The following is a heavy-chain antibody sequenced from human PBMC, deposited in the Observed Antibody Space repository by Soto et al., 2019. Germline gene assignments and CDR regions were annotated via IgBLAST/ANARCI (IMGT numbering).Heavy chain of an antibody. V-gene: IGHV3-74*01. D-gene: IGHD5-18*01. Sequence: GGSLRLSCAASGFTFSSYWMHWVRQAPGKGLVWVSRINPDGSATNYADSVKGRFTISRDNAKNTLYLQMNSLRAEDTAVFYCGRGGSDSPMAPGYWGQGALVTVSS. CDR3: GRGGSDSPMAPGY. J-gene: IGHJ4*02. CDR2: INPDGSAT. CDR1: GFTFSSYW.